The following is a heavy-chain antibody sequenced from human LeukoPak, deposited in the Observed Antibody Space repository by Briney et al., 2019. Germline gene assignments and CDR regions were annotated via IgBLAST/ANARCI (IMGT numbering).Heavy chain of an antibody. CDR3: ASTISGSYYKGPMDV. J-gene: IGHJ6*02. Sequence: VASVKVSCKASGGTFSSYAISWVRQAPGQGLEWMGGIIPIFGTANYAQKFQGRVTITADESTSTAYMELSSLRSEDTAVYYCASTISGSYYKGPMDVWGQGTTVTVSS. CDR2: IIPIFGTA. CDR1: GGTFSSYA. V-gene: IGHV1-69*13. D-gene: IGHD1-26*01.